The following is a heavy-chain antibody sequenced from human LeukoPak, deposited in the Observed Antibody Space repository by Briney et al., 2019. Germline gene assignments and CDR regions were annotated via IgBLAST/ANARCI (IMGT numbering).Heavy chain of an antibody. Sequence: GGSLRLSCAASGFTVSSNYMNWVRQAPGKGLEWVSAIYSGGSTDYADSVKGRFTISRDNAKNTLYLQMNSLRAEDTGVYYCGILPPGYWGQGTLVTVSS. CDR1: GFTVSSNY. J-gene: IGHJ4*02. D-gene: IGHD2-8*02. CDR2: IYSGGST. CDR3: GILPPGY. V-gene: IGHV3-53*01.